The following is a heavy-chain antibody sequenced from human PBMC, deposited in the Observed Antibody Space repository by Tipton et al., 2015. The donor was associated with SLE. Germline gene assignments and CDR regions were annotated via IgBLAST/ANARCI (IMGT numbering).Heavy chain of an antibody. D-gene: IGHD2-2*01. CDR3: VRHGGYCSTTTCDEPTWYFDL. V-gene: IGHV4-59*08. J-gene: IGHJ2*01. CDR2: IYHTGTT. CDR1: GGSISTYY. Sequence: TLSLTCTVSGGSISTYYWSWIRQSPGKGLEWLAYIYHTGTTNYNPSLRSRLTISVDPSKNQFSLTLTSVTAADTAMFYCVRHGGYCSTTTCDEPTWYFDLWGRGTQVTVSS.